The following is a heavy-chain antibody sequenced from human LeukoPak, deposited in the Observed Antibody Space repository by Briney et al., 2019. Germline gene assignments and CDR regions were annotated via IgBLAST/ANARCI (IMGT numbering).Heavy chain of an antibody. CDR3: ATGYSSSWYSYYYYYGMDV. Sequence: QPGGSLRLSCAASGFTFSSYAMSWVRQAPGKGLEWVPAISGSGGSTYYADSVKGRFTISRDNSKNTLYLQMNSLRAEDTAVYYCATGYSSSWYSYYYYYGMDVWGQGTTVTVSS. CDR2: ISGSGGST. CDR1: GFTFSSYA. J-gene: IGHJ6*02. D-gene: IGHD6-13*01. V-gene: IGHV3-23*01.